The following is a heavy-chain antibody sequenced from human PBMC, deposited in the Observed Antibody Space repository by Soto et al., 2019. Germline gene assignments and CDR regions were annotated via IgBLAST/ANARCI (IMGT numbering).Heavy chain of an antibody. D-gene: IGHD3-10*01. CDR3: ARGGLWCGELPSWYGMDV. J-gene: IGHJ6*02. Sequence: QVQLVQSGAEEKKPGASVKVSCKASGYTFTSYAMHWVRQAPGQRLEWMGWINAGNGNTKYSQKFQGRVTITRDTSASTAYMGLSSLRSEDTAVYYCARGGLWCGELPSWYGMDVWGQGTTVTVSS. CDR2: INAGNGNT. CDR1: GYTFTSYA. V-gene: IGHV1-3*05.